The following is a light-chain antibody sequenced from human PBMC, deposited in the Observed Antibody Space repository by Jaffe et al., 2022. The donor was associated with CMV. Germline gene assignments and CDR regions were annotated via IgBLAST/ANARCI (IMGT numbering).Light chain of an antibody. CDR3: QQRTNWPPEIT. Sequence: EIVLTQSPATLSLSPGERATLSCRASQSLSSYLAWYQQKPGQAPRLLIYDTSKRATGIPARFSGSGSGTDFTLTISSLEPEDFALYYCQQRTNWPPEITFGPGTKVDIK. CDR1: QSLSSY. J-gene: IGKJ3*01. V-gene: IGKV3-11*01. CDR2: DTS.